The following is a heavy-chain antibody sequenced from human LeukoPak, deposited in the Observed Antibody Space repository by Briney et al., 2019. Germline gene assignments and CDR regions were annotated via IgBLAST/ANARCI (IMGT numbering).Heavy chain of an antibody. V-gene: IGHV1-18*01. CDR2: ISAYNGNT. CDR3: ARALGPTVTTSADY. D-gene: IGHD4-17*01. J-gene: IGHJ4*02. CDR1: GYTFTSYG. Sequence: ASVKVSCKASGYTFTSYGISWVRQAPGQGLEWMGWISAYNGNTNYAQKLQGRVTMTTDTSTSTAYMELSRLRSDDTAVYYCARALGPTVTTSADYWGQGTLVTVSS.